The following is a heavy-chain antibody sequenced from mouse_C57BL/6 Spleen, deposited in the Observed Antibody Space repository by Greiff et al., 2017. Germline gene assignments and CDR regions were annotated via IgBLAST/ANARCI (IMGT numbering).Heavy chain of an antibody. CDR2: IDPSDSAT. V-gene: IGHV1-52*01. J-gene: IGHJ2*01. CDR3: ARGLLED. Sequence: QVQLQQPGAELVRPGSSVKLSCKASGYTFTSYWMHWVKQRPIQGLEWIGNIDPSDSATHYNQKFKDKATLTVDKSSSTAYMQLSSLTSEDSAVYYCARGLLEDWGQGTTLTVSS. CDR1: GYTFTSYW. D-gene: IGHD2-3*01.